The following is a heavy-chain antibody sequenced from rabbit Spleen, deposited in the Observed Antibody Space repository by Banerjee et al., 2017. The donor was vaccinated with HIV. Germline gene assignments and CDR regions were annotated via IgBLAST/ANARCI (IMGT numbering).Heavy chain of an antibody. CDR2: IDPVFGVT. J-gene: IGHJ4*01. D-gene: IGHD1-1*01. V-gene: IGHV1S43*01. Sequence: QQQLEESGGGLVKPGGTLTLTCKASGISFGISDYMCWVRQAPGKGLEWIGYIDPVFGVTYYATWVNGRFTISSQNAQNTLYLQLNSLTVADTAPYFCVRGASSSGYYSLWGQGTLVTVS. CDR1: GISFGISDY. CDR3: VRGASSSGYYSL.